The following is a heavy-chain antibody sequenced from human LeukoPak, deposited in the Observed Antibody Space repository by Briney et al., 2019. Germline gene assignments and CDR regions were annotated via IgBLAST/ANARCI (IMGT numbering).Heavy chain of an antibody. J-gene: IGHJ4*02. CDR3: ARGGIAAAGSFDY. V-gene: IGHV1-69*01. CDR2: IIPIFGTT. CDR1: GGTFSSYA. Sequence: GSSVNVSCTASGGTFSSYAISWVRQAPGQGLEWMGGIIPIFGTTNYAQKFQGRVTITADESTSTAYMELSSLRSEDTAVYYCARGGIAAAGSFDYWGQGTLVTVSS. D-gene: IGHD6-13*01.